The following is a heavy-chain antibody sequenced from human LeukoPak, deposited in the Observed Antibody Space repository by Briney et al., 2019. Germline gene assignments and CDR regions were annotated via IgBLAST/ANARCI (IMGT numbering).Heavy chain of an antibody. V-gene: IGHV3-30*18. D-gene: IGHD3-22*01. CDR2: ISYDGSNK. J-gene: IGHJ4*02. CDR1: GFTFSSYG. CDR3: AKDKGSLGYYYDSSGVPLDY. Sequence: GGSLRLSCAASGFTFSSYGMHWVRQAPGKGVEWVAVISYDGSNKYYADSVKGRFTISRDNSKNTLYLQMNSLRAEDTAVYYCAKDKGSLGYYYDSSGVPLDYWGQGTLVTVSS.